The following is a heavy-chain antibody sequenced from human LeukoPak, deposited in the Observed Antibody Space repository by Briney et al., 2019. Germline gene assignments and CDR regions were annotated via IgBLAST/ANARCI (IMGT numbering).Heavy chain of an antibody. Sequence: SETLSLTCTVSGDSFSSGRYYRSWIRQLPGKGLEWIGCIYYSGSAYYNPSLQSRVVISVDTSKNQFSLKLRSATAADTAVYYCAREPDYWGQGTLVTVSS. CDR1: GDSFSSGRYY. CDR2: IYYSGSA. V-gene: IGHV4-31*03. CDR3: AREPDY. J-gene: IGHJ4*02.